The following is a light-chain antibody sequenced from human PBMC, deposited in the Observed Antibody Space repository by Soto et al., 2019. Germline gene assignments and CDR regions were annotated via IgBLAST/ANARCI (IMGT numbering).Light chain of an antibody. J-gene: IGKJ1*01. Sequence: DIQMTQSPSTLSASVGDRVTITCRASQSISSWLAWYQQKPGKAPKLLIYDASSLESGVPSRFSGSGSGTEFTLTISGLQPDDFATYYCQQYNSYGTWTFGQGTKVEIK. CDR3: QQYNSYGTWT. CDR2: DAS. CDR1: QSISSW. V-gene: IGKV1-5*01.